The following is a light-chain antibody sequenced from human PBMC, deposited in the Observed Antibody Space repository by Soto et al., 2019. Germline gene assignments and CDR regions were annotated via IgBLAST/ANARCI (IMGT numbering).Light chain of an antibody. V-gene: IGKV3-20*01. Sequence: EIVLTQSPGTLSLSPGERVTLSCRASQSVSSSFLAWYQQKPGQAPRLLIYGASSRATGIPDRFSGSGSGTDFTLTISGLEPEDFAVYYCQQYDNSPWTFGQGTKVEIK. CDR3: QQYDNSPWT. J-gene: IGKJ1*01. CDR1: QSVSSSF. CDR2: GAS.